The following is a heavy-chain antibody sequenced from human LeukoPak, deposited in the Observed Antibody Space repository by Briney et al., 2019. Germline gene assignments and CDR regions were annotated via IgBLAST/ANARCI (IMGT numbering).Heavy chain of an antibody. J-gene: IGHJ4*02. CDR3: ARQYSSSWYALGYLDY. V-gene: IGHV3-7*01. Sequence: PGGSLRLSCAASGFTFSGYWMSWVRQAPGKGLEWVANIKQDGSDKYYVDSVKGRFTISRDNAKNSLYLQMNSLRADDTALYYCARQYSSSWYALGYLDYWGQRTLVTVSS. CDR2: IKQDGSDK. D-gene: IGHD6-13*01. CDR1: GFTFSGYW.